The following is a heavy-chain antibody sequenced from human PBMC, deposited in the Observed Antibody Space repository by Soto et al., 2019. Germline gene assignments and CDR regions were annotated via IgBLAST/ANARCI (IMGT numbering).Heavy chain of an antibody. CDR1: GYTLTELS. CDR2: FDPEDGET. CDR3: ATVVGYSYGYDCFDY. V-gene: IGHV1-24*01. J-gene: IGHJ4*02. Sequence: ASVKVSCKVSGYTLTELSMHWVRQAPGKGLEWMGGFDPEDGETIYAQKLQGRVTMTEDTSTDTAYMEMSSLRSEDTAVYYCATVVGYSYGYDCFDYWGQGTLVTVSS. D-gene: IGHD5-18*01.